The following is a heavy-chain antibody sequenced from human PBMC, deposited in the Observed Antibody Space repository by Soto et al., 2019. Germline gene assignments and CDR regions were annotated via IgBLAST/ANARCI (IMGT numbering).Heavy chain of an antibody. D-gene: IGHD6-25*01. V-gene: IGHV3-23*01. CDR2: ISGSGGNT. Sequence: TFSTYSMNWVRQAPGKGLEWVASISGSGGNTYYADSVKGRFTISRDNSKNTLNLQMNGLRAEDTAVYYCVKAAAVYYFDHWGRGTLVTVSS. J-gene: IGHJ4*02. CDR1: TFSTYS. CDR3: VKAAAVYYFDH.